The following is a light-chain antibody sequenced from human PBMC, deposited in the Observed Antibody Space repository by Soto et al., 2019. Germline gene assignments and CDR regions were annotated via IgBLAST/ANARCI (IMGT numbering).Light chain of an antibody. Sequence: EIVMTQSPATLSVSPGERATLSCRASQSVSSNLAWYQQKPGQAPRLLIYGASTRATGIPARFSGGGSGTEFTLTISSLQSEDFAVYYCQQYNNWPPELTFGGGTKVGIK. CDR1: QSVSSN. CDR3: QQYNNWPPELT. V-gene: IGKV3-15*01. CDR2: GAS. J-gene: IGKJ4*01.